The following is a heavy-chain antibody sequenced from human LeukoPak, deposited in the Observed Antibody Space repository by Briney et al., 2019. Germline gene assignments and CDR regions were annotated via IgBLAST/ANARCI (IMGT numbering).Heavy chain of an antibody. Sequence: GGSLRLSCAASGFTFSDYYMSWIRQAPGKGLEWVSYISSSGSTIYYADSVKGRFTISRDNAKNSLYLQMNSLRAEDTAVYYCTTVKLERLYYYYGMDVWGQGTTVTVSS. CDR3: TTVKLERLYYYYGMDV. CDR2: ISSSGSTI. CDR1: GFTFSDYY. J-gene: IGHJ6*02. V-gene: IGHV3-11*01. D-gene: IGHD1-1*01.